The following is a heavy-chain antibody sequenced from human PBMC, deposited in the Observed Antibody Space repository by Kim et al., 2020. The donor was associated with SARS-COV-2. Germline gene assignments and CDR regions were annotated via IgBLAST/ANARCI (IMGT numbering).Heavy chain of an antibody. CDR1: GHSFTNYY. J-gene: IGHJ4*02. CDR3: ATEIPSATYFDY. V-gene: IGHV1-46*01. CDR2: INPSGSAT. D-gene: IGHD1-26*01. Sequence: ASVKVSCKASGHSFTNYYAHWVRQAPGQGLEWMGAINPSGSATDYAQKFHGRVTMTRDTSTSTVYMELSSLRSEDTAFYYCATEIPSATYFDYWGQGTLVTVSS.